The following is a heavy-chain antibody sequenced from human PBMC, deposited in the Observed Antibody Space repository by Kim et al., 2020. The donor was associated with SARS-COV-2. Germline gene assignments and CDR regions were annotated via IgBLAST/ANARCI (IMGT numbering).Heavy chain of an antibody. J-gene: IGHJ4*02. Sequence: YADSVKGRFTISRDKSKNTLYLQMNSLGAEDTAVYYCARSDYYDSSGLENWGQGTLVTVSS. D-gene: IGHD3-22*01. V-gene: IGHV3-33*01. CDR3: ARSDYYDSSGLEN.